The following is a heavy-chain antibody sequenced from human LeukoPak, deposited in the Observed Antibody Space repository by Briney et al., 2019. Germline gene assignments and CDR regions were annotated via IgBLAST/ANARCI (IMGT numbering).Heavy chain of an antibody. CDR2: IYYTGNT. Sequence: PSETLSLTCTVSGGSVSSGLYYWGWIRQPPGKGLEWIGSIYYTGNTYHNPSLKRRLTISVDTSRNQFSLKLNSVSAADTALYYCARQQCSGGSCYSRAIWFDPWGQGILVTVSS. CDR1: GGSVSSGLYY. V-gene: IGHV4-39*01. CDR3: ARQQCSGGSCYSRAIWFDP. D-gene: IGHD2-15*01. J-gene: IGHJ5*02.